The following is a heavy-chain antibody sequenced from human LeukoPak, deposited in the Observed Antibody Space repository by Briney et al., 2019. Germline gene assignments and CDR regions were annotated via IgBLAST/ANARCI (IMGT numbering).Heavy chain of an antibody. CDR2: TSWNSGSI. CDR1: GFTFDDYA. CDR3: AKASGPEKVFDY. J-gene: IGHJ4*02. Sequence: GRSLRLSCAASGFTFDDYAMHWVRQAPGKGLEWVSGTSWNSGSIGYADSVKGRFTISRDNAKNSLYLQMNSLRAEDTALYYCAKASGPEKVFDYWGQGTLVTVSS. V-gene: IGHV3-9*01.